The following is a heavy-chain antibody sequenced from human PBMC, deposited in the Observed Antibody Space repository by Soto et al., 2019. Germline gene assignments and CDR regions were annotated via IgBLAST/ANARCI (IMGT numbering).Heavy chain of an antibody. CDR3: RRTSRCIDV. J-gene: IGHJ6*02. CDR2: IYHSGST. V-gene: IGHV4-38-2*01. Sequence: SETLSLTCAVSGYSISSGYYWGWIRQPPGKGLEWIGSIYHSGSTYYNPSLKSRVTISVDTSKNQFSLKLSSVTAADTAVYYCRRTSRCIDVRDQATSVTLSS. CDR1: GYSISSGYY.